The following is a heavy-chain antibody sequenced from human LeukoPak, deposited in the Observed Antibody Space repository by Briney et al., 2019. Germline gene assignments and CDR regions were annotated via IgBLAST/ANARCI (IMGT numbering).Heavy chain of an antibody. D-gene: IGHD3-10*01. CDR2: ISAYNGNT. Sequence: ASVKVSCKASGYTLTSYGISWVRQAPGQGLEWMGWISAYNGNTNYAQKLQGRVTMTTDTSTSTAYMELRSLSSDDTAVDYCGRDTFGELLDYWGQGTLVTVSS. J-gene: IGHJ4*02. CDR1: GYTLTSYG. V-gene: IGHV1-18*01. CDR3: GRDTFGELLDY.